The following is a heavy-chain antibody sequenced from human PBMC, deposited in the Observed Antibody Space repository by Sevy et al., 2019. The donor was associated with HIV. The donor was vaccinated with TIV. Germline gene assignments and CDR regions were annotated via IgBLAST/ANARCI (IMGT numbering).Heavy chain of an antibody. Sequence: ASVKVSCKVSGYTLPELSMHWVRQAPGKGLEWMGGLDPEDGETIYAQKFQGRVTMTEDTSTDTAYMELSSLRSEDTAVYYCATVSSGWYVYFDLWGRGTLVTVSS. J-gene: IGHJ2*01. CDR1: GYTLPELS. CDR3: ATVSSGWYVYFDL. CDR2: LDPEDGET. V-gene: IGHV1-24*01. D-gene: IGHD6-19*01.